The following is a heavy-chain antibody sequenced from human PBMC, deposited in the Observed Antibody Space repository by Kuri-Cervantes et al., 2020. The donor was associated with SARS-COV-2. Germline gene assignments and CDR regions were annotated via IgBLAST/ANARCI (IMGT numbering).Heavy chain of an antibody. CDR3: AKDPVAGTWGDNFDY. V-gene: IGHV3-21*04. Sequence: GESLKISCVGTGFTFSGYTMNWVRQAPGKALQWVSSISGSGSYIYYADSVKGRFTISRDNSKNTLYLQMNSLRAEDTAVYYCAKDPVAGTWGDNFDYWGQGTLVTVSS. CDR2: ISGSGSYI. CDR1: GFTFSGYT. J-gene: IGHJ4*02. D-gene: IGHD6-19*01.